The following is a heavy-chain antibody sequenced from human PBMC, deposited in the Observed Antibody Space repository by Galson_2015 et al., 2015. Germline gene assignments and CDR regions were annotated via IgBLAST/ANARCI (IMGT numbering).Heavy chain of an antibody. V-gene: IGHV3-15*01. CDR3: TTAYLYSYGHY. CDR1: GFTFSNAW. J-gene: IGHJ4*02. Sequence: SLRLSCAASGFTFSNAWMSWVRQAPGKGLEWVGRIKSKTDGGTTDYAAPVKGRFTISRDDSKNTLYLQMNSLKTEDTAVYYCTTAYLYSYGHYWGQGTLVTVSS. CDR2: IKSKTDGGTT. D-gene: IGHD5-18*01.